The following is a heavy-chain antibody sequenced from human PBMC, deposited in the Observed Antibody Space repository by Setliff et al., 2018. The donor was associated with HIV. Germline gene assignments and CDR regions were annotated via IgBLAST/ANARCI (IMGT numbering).Heavy chain of an antibody. CDR2: VSNTGRRT. J-gene: IGHJ4*02. Sequence: GGSLRLSCAASGFTFSIYSMNWVRQAPGKGLEWVSAVSNTGRRTFYADSVKGRFTISKDNFENVVYLQMNSLRVDDTAVYYCVKDAYSTGKPGISWGQGTQVTVSS. CDR3: VKDAYSTGKPGIS. D-gene: IGHD2-8*02. V-gene: IGHV3-23*05. CDR1: GFTFSIYS.